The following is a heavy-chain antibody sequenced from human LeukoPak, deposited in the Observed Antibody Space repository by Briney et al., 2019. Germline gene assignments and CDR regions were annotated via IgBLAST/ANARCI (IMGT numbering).Heavy chain of an antibody. V-gene: IGHV4-39*01. CDR3: ARLSSSWYFDY. CDR1: GASISSSSYY. D-gene: IGHD6-13*01. J-gene: IGHJ4*02. CDR2: IHYTGST. Sequence: KPSETLSLTCTVSGASISSSSYYWGWIRQPPGKGLEWIGSIHYTGSTYYNPSLKSRPTISVDTSKNQFSLRLGSVTATDTAVYYCARLSSSWYFDYWGQGTLVTVSS.